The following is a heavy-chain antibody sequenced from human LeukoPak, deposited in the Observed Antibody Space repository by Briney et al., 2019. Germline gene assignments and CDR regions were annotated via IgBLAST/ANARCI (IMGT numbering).Heavy chain of an antibody. CDR1: GFTFSSYA. V-gene: IGHV3-30-3*01. CDR3: AAPPLGYCSSTSCYGRGLDY. D-gene: IGHD2-2*01. J-gene: IGHJ4*02. Sequence: GGSLRLSCAASGFTFSSYAMSWVRQAPGKGLEWVAVISYDGSNKYYADSVKGRFTISRDNSKNTLYLQMNSLRAEDTAVYYCAAPPLGYCSSTSCYGRGLDYWGQGTLVTVSS. CDR2: ISYDGSNK.